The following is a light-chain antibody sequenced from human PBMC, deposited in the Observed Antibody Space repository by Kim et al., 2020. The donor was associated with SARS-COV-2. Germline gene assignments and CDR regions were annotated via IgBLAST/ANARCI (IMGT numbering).Light chain of an antibody. J-gene: IGKJ1*01. Sequence: EIVLTQSPGTLSSSPGEKATYSCRASQSSRSRSLAWYQQKPGQAPRLLIYDASNRATGIPERFSGSGSGTDFTLTTSRLHPEDFAAYYCQQYDDSPQTLGQGTKVDIK. CDR1: QSSRSRS. CDR2: DAS. CDR3: QQYDDSPQT. V-gene: IGKV3-20*01.